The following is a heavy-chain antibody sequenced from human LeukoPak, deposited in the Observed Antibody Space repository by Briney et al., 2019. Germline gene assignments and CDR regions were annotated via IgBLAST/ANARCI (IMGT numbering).Heavy chain of an antibody. Sequence: ASVKVSCKASGYTFTSYGISWVRQAPGQGLEWMGWISAYNGNTNYAQKLQGRVTMTTDTSTSTAYMELRSLRSDDTAVYYCARSGYDSREYYYYYMDVWGKGTTVTVSS. CDR2: ISAYNGNT. CDR1: GYTFTSYG. D-gene: IGHD3-22*01. J-gene: IGHJ6*03. V-gene: IGHV1-18*01. CDR3: ARSGYDSREYYYYYMDV.